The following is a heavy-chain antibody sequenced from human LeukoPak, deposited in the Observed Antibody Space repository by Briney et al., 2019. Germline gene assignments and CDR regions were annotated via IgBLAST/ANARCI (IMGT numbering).Heavy chain of an antibody. D-gene: IGHD3-10*01. CDR2: IYYSGST. CDR1: GGSISSSSYY. J-gene: IGHJ3*02. Sequence: SETLSLTCTVSGGSISSSSYYWGWIRQPPGKGLEWIGSIYYSGSTYYNPSLKSRVTISVDTSKNQFSLKLSSVTAADTAVYYCAGTMVWGVIGAFDIWGQGTMVTVSS. V-gene: IGHV4-39*01. CDR3: AGTMVWGVIGAFDI.